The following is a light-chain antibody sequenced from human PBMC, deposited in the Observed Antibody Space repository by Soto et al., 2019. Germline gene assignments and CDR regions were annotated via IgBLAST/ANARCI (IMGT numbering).Light chain of an antibody. CDR1: QSIRSN. Sequence: DIQMTQSPSPLSASVGDRVTISCRASQSIRSNLNWYQQKPGKAPKLLNFVASSLQSGVPSRFSGSGSGTDFTLTISSLQPEDFATYFCQQSYSTPYTFGQGTKVEIK. V-gene: IGKV1-39*01. J-gene: IGKJ2*01. CDR2: VAS. CDR3: QQSYSTPYT.